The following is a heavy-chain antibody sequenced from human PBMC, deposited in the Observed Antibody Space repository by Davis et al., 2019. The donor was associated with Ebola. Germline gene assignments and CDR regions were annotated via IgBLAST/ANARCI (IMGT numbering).Heavy chain of an antibody. D-gene: IGHD6-19*01. V-gene: IGHV3-66*01. CDR2: IYSGGST. CDR3: ATTPQYSSGQNKPFDY. J-gene: IGHJ4*02. Sequence: GESLKISCAASGFTFSSYAMSWVRRAPGKGLEWVSVIYSGGSTYYADSVKGRFTISRDNSKNTLYLQMNSLRAEDTAVYYCATTPQYSSGQNKPFDYWGQGTLVTVSS. CDR1: GFTFSSYA.